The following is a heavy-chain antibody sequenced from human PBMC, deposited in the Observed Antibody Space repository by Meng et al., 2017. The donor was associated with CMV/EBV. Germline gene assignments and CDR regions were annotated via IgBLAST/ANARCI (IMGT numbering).Heavy chain of an antibody. CDR1: GFTFSSYA. Sequence: GGSLRLSCAASGFTFSSYAMHWVRQAPGKGLEWVAVISYDGSNKYYADSVKGRFTISRDNSKNKLYLQMNSLRAEDTAVYYCARDYPLRSYVGYGMDVWGQGTTVTVSS. D-gene: IGHD3-3*01. V-gene: IGHV3-30*04. CDR3: ARDYPLRSYVGYGMDV. CDR2: ISYDGSNK. J-gene: IGHJ6*02.